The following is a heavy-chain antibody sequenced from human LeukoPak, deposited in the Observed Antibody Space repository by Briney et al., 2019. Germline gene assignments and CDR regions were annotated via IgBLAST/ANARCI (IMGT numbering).Heavy chain of an antibody. CDR2: MNPNSGNT. CDR3: ARRYVDTAMVRYYYYYYMDV. J-gene: IGHJ6*03. Sequence: ASVKVSCKASGYTFTSYGISWVRQATGQGLVWMGWMNPNSGNTDYAQKFQGRVTITRNTSISTAYMELSSLRSEDTAVYYCARRYVDTAMVRYYYYYYMDVWGKGTTVTVSS. V-gene: IGHV1-8*03. D-gene: IGHD5-18*01. CDR1: GYTFTSYG.